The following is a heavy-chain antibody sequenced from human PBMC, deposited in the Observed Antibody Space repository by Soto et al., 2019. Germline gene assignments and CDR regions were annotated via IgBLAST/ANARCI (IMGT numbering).Heavy chain of an antibody. CDR3: ARVPVSYRAPCSGGSGYLFDY. D-gene: IGHD2-15*01. CDR1: GYTFTNYY. CDR2: INPSGIST. Sequence: ASVKVSCKSSGYTFTNYYIHWVRQAPGQGLEWMGVINPSGISTTYAQKFQGRVTMTRDTSTSTVYMDLSSLRPEDTAVYFCARVPVSYRAPCSGGSGYLFDYWGQGPPVTVSS. J-gene: IGHJ4*02. V-gene: IGHV1-46*01.